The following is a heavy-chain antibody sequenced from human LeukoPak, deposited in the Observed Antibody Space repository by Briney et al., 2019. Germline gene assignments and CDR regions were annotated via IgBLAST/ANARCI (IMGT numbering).Heavy chain of an antibody. D-gene: IGHD3-22*01. J-gene: IGHJ4*02. CDR3: ARGEYYYDSSGYSH. V-gene: IGHV1-46*01. CDR2: INPSGGST. Sequence: ASVKVSCKASGDTFSTYYIHWVRQAPGQGLEWMRIINPSGGSTNYAQKLQGRVTMTRDTSTSTVYMELSSLRSEDTAVYYCARGEYYYDSSGYSHWGQGTLVTVSS. CDR1: GDTFSTYY.